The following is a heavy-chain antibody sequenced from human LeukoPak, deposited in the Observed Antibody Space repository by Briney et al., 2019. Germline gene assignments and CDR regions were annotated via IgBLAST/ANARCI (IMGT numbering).Heavy chain of an antibody. CDR2: ITDTGTTI. V-gene: IGHV3-11*04. CDR1: GFTFSDYY. Sequence: GGSLRLSCAASGFTFSDYYMSWIRQAPGKGLEWVSYITDTGTTIYYPDSVKGRFTISRDNAKNSLYLQVNSLRAEDTAVYYCERRHCSSTSCPLVDYWGQGTLVTVSS. D-gene: IGHD2-2*01. CDR3: ERRHCSSTSCPLVDY. J-gene: IGHJ4*02.